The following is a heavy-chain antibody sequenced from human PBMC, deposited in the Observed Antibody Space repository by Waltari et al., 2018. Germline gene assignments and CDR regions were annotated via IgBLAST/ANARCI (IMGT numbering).Heavy chain of an antibody. CDR3: ERRSIAARPGLYYYYMDV. CDR1: GGTFSSYA. V-gene: IGHV1-69*13. J-gene: IGHJ6*03. D-gene: IGHD6-6*01. CDR2: IIPIFGTA. Sequence: QVQLVQSGAEVKKPGSSVKVSCKASGGTFSSYAISWVRQAPGQGLEWMGGIIPIFGTANYAQKFQGRVTITADESTSTAYMELSSLRSEDTAVYYCERRSIAARPGLYYYYMDVWGKGTTVTVSS.